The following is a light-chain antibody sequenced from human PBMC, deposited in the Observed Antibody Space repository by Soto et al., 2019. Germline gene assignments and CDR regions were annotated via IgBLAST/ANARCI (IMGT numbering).Light chain of an antibody. CDR2: DAS. V-gene: IGKV1-5*01. CDR1: QSISNW. CDR3: QQCNGYSRT. Sequence: VDRVTITCRASQSISNWLAWYQQKPGKAPKLLIYDASSLERGVPSRFSGSGSGTEFTLTISSLQTDDFATYYCQQCNGYSRTFGQGTKVDIK. J-gene: IGKJ1*01.